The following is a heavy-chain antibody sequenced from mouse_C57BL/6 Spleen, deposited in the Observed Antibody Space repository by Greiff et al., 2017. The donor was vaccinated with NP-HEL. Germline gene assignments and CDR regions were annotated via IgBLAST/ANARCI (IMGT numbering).Heavy chain of an antibody. J-gene: IGHJ4*01. Sequence: QVQLQQPGAELVKPGASVKLSCKASGYTFTSYWMQWVKQRPGQGLEWIGEIDPSDRYTNYNQKFKGKATLHLVTSSSTAYRQLSSLTSEDSAVYYCARPLYYGYDVYAMDHWAQGPSVTVSS. CDR1: GYTFTSYW. CDR2: IDPSDRYT. CDR3: ARPLYYGYDVYAMDH. V-gene: IGHV1-50*01. D-gene: IGHD2-2*01.